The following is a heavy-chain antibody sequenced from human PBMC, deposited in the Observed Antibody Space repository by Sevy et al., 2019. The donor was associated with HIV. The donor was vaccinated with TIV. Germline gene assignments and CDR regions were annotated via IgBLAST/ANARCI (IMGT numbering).Heavy chain of an antibody. J-gene: IGHJ6*02. D-gene: IGHD5-18*01. CDR2: IYYSGST. Sequence: SETLSLTCTVSGGSISSYYWSWIRQPPGKGLEWIGYIYYSGSTNYNPSLKSRVTISVDTSKNQFSLKLSSVTAADTAVYYCAKGRGSQIWLDVWGQGTTVTVSS. CDR1: GGSISSYY. CDR3: AKGRGSQIWLDV. V-gene: IGHV4-59*01.